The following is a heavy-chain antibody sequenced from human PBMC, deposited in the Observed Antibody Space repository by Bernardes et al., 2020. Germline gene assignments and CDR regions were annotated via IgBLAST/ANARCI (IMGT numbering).Heavy chain of an antibody. CDR1: GFNFFNYW. CDR2: IYPVDSGT. Sequence: GESLKISCQGSGFNFFNYWIGWVRQMPGKGLEWMGIIYPVDSGTYYSPSFRGQVTISVDKSISTAYLQWSSLQASDTAMYYCAAWRSDNNQPFDRWGQGTLVTVSS. CDR3: AAWRSDNNQPFDR. V-gene: IGHV5-51*01. J-gene: IGHJ4*02. D-gene: IGHD2-2*01.